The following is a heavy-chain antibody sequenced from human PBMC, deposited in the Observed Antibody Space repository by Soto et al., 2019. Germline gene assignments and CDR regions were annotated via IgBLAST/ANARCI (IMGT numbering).Heavy chain of an antibody. CDR3: ARDMSRYDSWSGYVSTTNWFDH. CDR1: GDSISSGGYY. V-gene: IGHV4-31*03. Sequence: PSETLSLTCIVSGDSISSGGYYWSWIRQHPVKGLEWIGYIFYSGSAFYNPSLKGRVTISVETSKNRFSLRLNSVTAADTAVYYCARDMSRYDSWSGYVSTTNWFDHWGQGALVTVSS. J-gene: IGHJ5*02. CDR2: IFYSGSA. D-gene: IGHD3-3*01.